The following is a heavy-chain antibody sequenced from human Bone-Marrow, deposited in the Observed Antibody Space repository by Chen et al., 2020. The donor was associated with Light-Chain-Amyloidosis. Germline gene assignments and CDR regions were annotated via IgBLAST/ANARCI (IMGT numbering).Heavy chain of an antibody. CDR3: ARGLQVVVAAADAFDI. V-gene: IGHV1-2*02. D-gene: IGHD2-15*01. J-gene: IGHJ3*02. CDR2: INPNSGGT. CDR1: GYTFTGYY. Sequence: QVQLVQSGAEVKKPGASVKVSCKASGYTFTGYYMHWVRQAPGQGLEWMGWINPNSGGTNYAQKFQGRVTMTRDTSISTAYMELSRLRSDDTAVYYCARGLQVVVAAADAFDIWGQGTMVTVSS.